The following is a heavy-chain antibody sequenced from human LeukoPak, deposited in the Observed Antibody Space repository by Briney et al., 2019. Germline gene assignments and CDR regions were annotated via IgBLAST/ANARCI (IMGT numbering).Heavy chain of an antibody. CDR3: ARGNYDILTGYLD. CDR1: GFIFSTSA. Sequence: GRSLRLSCAASGFIFSTSAMHWVRQAPGKGLEWVAVISYDGSNKYYADSVKGRFTISRDNSKNTLYLQMNSLRAEDTAVYYCARGNYDILTGYLDWGQGTLVTVSS. J-gene: IGHJ4*02. D-gene: IGHD3-9*01. V-gene: IGHV3-30*04. CDR2: ISYDGSNK.